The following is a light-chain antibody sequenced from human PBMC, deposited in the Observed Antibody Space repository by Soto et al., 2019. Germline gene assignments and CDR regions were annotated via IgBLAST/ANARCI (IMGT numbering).Light chain of an antibody. CDR2: DAY. J-gene: IGKJ5*01. CDR3: QQRHMWPIT. CDR1: QSFRGL. V-gene: IGKV3-11*01. Sequence: EIVLTQSPATLSLSPGERATLSCRARQSFRGLLAWYHQKPGQAPRLLIYDAYNRATGIPPRFSGSGSGTDFTLTISSLEPEDSAVYYCQQRHMWPITFGQGTRLEIK.